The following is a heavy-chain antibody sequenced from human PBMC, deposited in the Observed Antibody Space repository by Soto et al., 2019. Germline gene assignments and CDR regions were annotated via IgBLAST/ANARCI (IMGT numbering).Heavy chain of an antibody. Sequence: GALRLSCAASGFTFISYSMNWVRQAPGKGLQWVSYISSSSSTIYYADSVKGRFTISRDNAKNSLYLQMNSLRAEDTAVYYCARAVRSGSYPYYYYGMDVWGQGTTVTVSS. CDR1: GFTFISYS. CDR2: ISSSSSTI. J-gene: IGHJ6*02. V-gene: IGHV3-48*01. CDR3: ARAVRSGSYPYYYYGMDV. D-gene: IGHD3-10*01.